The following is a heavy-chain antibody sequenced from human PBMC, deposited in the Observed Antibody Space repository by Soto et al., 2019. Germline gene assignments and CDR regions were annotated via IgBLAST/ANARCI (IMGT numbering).Heavy chain of an antibody. CDR3: VRGGGYDAFDH. Sequence: QLQLQESGSGVVRTSETLSLTCTAFGASISYGGFSWSWIGQSPGKGLEWIGYINHFESTYFHPSFKSRLSMSIDRSRNMFSLNLSSVTAADMAVYYCVRGGGYDAFDHWGQGVPVTVSS. J-gene: IGHJ4*02. CDR1: GASISYGGFS. V-gene: IGHV4-30-2*06. D-gene: IGHD5-12*01. CDR2: INHFEST.